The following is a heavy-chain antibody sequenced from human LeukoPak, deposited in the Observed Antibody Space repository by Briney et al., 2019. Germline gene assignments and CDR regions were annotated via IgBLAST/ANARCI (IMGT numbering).Heavy chain of an antibody. J-gene: IGHJ3*02. V-gene: IGHV3-30-3*01. D-gene: IGHD1-26*01. CDR3: ARPRNNKSGSYSDAFDI. Sequence: GGSLRLSCAASGFTFSSYAMHWVRQAPGKGLEWVAVISYDGSNKYYADSVKGRFTISRDNSKNTLYLQMNSLRAEDTAVYYCARPRNNKSGSYSDAFDIWGQGTMVTVSS. CDR1: GFTFSSYA. CDR2: ISYDGSNK.